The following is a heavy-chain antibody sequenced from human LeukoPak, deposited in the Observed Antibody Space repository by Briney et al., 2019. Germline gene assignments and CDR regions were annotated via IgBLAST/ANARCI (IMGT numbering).Heavy chain of an antibody. Sequence: GGSLRLSCAASGFTFSSYAMHWVRQAPGKGLEWVAVISYDGSNKYYADSVKGRFTISRDNSKNTLYLQMNSLRAEDTAVYYCAKSISRGKQQLVPGGRYYYYYYGMDVWGQGTTVTVSS. CDR3: AKSISRGKQQLVPGGRYYYYYYGMDV. D-gene: IGHD6-13*01. J-gene: IGHJ6*02. V-gene: IGHV3-30-3*02. CDR2: ISYDGSNK. CDR1: GFTFSSYA.